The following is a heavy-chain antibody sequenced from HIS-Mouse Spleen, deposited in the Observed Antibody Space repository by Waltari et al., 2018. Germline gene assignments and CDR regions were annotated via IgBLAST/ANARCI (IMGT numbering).Heavy chain of an antibody. Sequence: QLQLQESGPGLVKPSETPSLTCTVSAGSISSSSYYWGWIRQPPGKGLEWIGSIYYSGSTYYNPSLKSRVTISVDTSKNQFSLKLSSVTAADTAVYYCARDYGDNWFDPWGQGTLVTVSS. D-gene: IGHD4-17*01. V-gene: IGHV4-39*07. CDR2: IYYSGST. CDR3: ARDYGDNWFDP. CDR1: AGSISSSSYY. J-gene: IGHJ5*02.